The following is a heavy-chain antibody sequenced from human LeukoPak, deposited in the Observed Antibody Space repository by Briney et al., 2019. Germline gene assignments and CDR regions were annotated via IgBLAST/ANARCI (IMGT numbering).Heavy chain of an antibody. D-gene: IGHD2-15*01. V-gene: IGHV3-23*01. CDR3: AKAPTLLKGAFDY. CDR1: GFTFSSYA. J-gene: IGHJ4*02. Sequence: GGSLRLSCAAFGFTFSSYAMSWVRQAPGEGLEWVSGISGGGGTTVYADSVKGRFTISRDNSKNTLYLQMNSLRAEDTAVYFCAKAPTLLKGAFDYWGQGTLVTVSS. CDR2: ISGGGGTT.